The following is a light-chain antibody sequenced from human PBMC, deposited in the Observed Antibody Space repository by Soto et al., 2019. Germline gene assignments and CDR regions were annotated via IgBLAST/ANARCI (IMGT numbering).Light chain of an antibody. J-gene: IGKJ3*01. CDR2: AAS. CDR3: QQSYRTPFT. CDR1: QSISSS. Sequence: DLQLPQSPSSLSASVGARVTITCRASQSISSSLNWSPQNPGKAPKLLIYAASSLQSGGPSGFSGSGSGTDFTITISSLQPDDVATYYGQQSYRTPFTFGHGTKVDIK. V-gene: IGKV1-39*01.